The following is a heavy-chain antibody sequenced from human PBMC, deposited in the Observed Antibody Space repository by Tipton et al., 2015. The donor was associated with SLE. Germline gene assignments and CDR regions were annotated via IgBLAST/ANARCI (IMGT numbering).Heavy chain of an antibody. CDR2: ISDSGST. Sequence: TLSLTCSVSGASISSHYWSWIRQPPGKGLEWIGYISDSGSTNYNPSLKSRVTISVDTSKNQFSLKLSSVTAADTALYYCASWGPIVYYYYYMDVWGKGTTVTVSS. J-gene: IGHJ6*03. CDR1: GASISSHY. V-gene: IGHV4-59*11. D-gene: IGHD3-16*01. CDR3: ASWGPIVYYYYYMDV.